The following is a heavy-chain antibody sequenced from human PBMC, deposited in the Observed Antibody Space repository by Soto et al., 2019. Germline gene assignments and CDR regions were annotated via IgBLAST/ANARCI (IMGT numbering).Heavy chain of an antibody. D-gene: IGHD6-13*01. V-gene: IGHV1-3*01. J-gene: IGHJ6*02. CDR1: GYTFTSYA. CDR3: ARARPIIAAAAAGRYYYGMDV. Sequence: ASVKVSCKASGYTFTSYAMHWVRQAPGQRLEWMGWINAGNGNTKYSQKFQGRVTITRDTSASTAYMELSSLRSEDTAVYYCARARPIIAAAAAGRYYYGMDVWGQGTTVTVSS. CDR2: INAGNGNT.